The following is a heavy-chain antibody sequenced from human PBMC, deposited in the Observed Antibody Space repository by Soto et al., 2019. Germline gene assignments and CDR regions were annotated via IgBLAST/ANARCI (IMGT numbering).Heavy chain of an antibody. CDR2: INAGNGNT. Sequence: GASVKVSCKASGYTFTSYAMHWVRQAPGQRLEWMGWINAGNGNTKYSQKFQGRVTITRDTSASTAYMELSSLRSEDTAVYYCAKDLTWAGYYYYGTDVWGQGTTVTVSS. J-gene: IGHJ6*02. CDR3: AKDLTWAGYYYYGTDV. V-gene: IGHV1-3*01. D-gene: IGHD7-27*01. CDR1: GYTFTSYA.